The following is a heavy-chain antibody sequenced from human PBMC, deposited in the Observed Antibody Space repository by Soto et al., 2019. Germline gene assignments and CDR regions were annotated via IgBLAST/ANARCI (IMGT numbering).Heavy chain of an antibody. J-gene: IGHJ4*02. D-gene: IGHD1-26*01. CDR1: GGTFSSYA. CDR2: IIPIFGTA. V-gene: IGHV1-69*06. CDR3: AREGRGQGATLGFDY. Sequence: GASVKVSCKASGGTFSSYAISWVRQAPGQGLEWMGGIIPIFGTANYAQKFQGRVTITADKSTSTAYMELSSLRSEDTAVYYCAREGRGQGATLGFDYWGQGTLVTVSS.